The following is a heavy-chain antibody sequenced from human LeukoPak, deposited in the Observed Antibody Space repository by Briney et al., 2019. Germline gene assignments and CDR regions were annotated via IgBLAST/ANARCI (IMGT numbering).Heavy chain of an antibody. CDR3: ARGLRRNRRYYFDY. CDR1: GYTFTSYD. CDR2: MNLNSGNT. D-gene: IGHD4-17*01. Sequence: ASVTLSCNASGYTFTSYDINWVRLATGQGHGWVGWMNLNSGNTGYAQKFQGRVTMTRNTSISTAYMELSSLRSEDTAVYYCARGLRRNRRYYFDYWGQGTLVTVSS. J-gene: IGHJ4*02. V-gene: IGHV1-8*01.